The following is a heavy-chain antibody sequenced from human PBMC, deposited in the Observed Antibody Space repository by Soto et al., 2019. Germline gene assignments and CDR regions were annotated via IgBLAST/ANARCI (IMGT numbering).Heavy chain of an antibody. V-gene: IGHV3-53*01. CDR2: MYAAGTT. D-gene: IGHD5-18*01. CDR1: GFTVSGNY. J-gene: IGHJ3*02. Sequence: EVQLVESGGGLIQSGESLRLSCAASGFTVSGNYMNWVRQAPGKGLEWVSLMYAAGTTHYADSVKGRFTISRDNSKNTVYLQMNGLRAEDTAVYYCAKSSWIQPPDIWGQGTMVTVSS. CDR3: AKSSWIQPPDI.